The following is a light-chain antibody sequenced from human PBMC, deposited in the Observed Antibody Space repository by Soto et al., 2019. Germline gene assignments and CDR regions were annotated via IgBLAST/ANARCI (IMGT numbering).Light chain of an antibody. CDR3: QQYDTSPRT. J-gene: IGKJ1*01. Sequence: EIVLTQSPGTLSLSPGEGATLSCRASQTININYLAWYQQKPGQAPRLLMYATSSRTTGIPDRLSGSGSGTDFTLTSSRLEPEDFAMYYWQQYDTSPRTFGQGTTVEI. CDR2: ATS. V-gene: IGKV3-20*01. CDR1: QTININY.